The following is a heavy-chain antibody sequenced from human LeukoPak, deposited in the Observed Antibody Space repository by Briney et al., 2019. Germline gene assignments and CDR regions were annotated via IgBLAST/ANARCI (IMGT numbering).Heavy chain of an antibody. Sequence: SETLSLTCAVYGGSFSGYYWSWIRQPPGKGLEWIGYIYYSGSTNYNPSLKSRVTISVDTSKNQFSLKLSSVTAADTAVYYCARATPHSYSGYGYYFDYWGQGTLVTVSS. V-gene: IGHV4-59*08. CDR2: IYYSGST. J-gene: IGHJ4*02. CDR3: ARATPHSYSGYGYYFDY. CDR1: GGSFSGYY. D-gene: IGHD5-12*01.